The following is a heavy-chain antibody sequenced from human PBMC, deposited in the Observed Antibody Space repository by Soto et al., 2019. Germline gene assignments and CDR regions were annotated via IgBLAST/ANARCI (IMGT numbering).Heavy chain of an antibody. D-gene: IGHD6-19*01. CDR1: GGSISSSSYY. CDR2: IYYSGST. J-gene: IGHJ4*02. V-gene: IGHV4-39*01. Sequence: SQTLSLTCTVSGGSISSSSYYWGWIRQPPGKGLEWIGGIYYSGSTYYNPSLKSRFTISVDTSKNQFSLKLSSVTAADTAVYYCASGSEDWYSSGWYFDYWGQGTLVTVSS. CDR3: ASGSEDWYSSGWYFDY.